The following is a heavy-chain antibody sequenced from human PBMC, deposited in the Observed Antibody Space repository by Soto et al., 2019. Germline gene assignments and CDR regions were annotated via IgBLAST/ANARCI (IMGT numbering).Heavy chain of an antibody. CDR2: ITPISDSA. Sequence: SVKVSCKVSGGSFHSSAINWLRQAPGQGLEWMGGITPISDSANYAQNFQGRVTITADVYTTTAYMEVNSLTSEDTAVFYCALEPNYNHQLTRYWGQGTLVTVSS. J-gene: IGHJ4*02. D-gene: IGHD1-1*01. CDR3: ALEPNYNHQLTRY. V-gene: IGHV1-69*13. CDR1: GGSFHSSA.